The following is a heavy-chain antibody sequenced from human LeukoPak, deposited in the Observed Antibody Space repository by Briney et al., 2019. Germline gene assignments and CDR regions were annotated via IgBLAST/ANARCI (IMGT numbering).Heavy chain of an antibody. D-gene: IGHD6-19*01. CDR2: IKKDGSEK. CDR3: ARGDSSGPDYYYYMDV. J-gene: IGHJ6*03. V-gene: IGHV3-7*01. CDR1: GFIFNDYF. Sequence: GGSLRLSCAASGFIFNDYFMGWIRQAPGKGLEWVANIKKDGSEKYYVDSVKGRFTISRDNAKNSLYLQMNSLRDEDTAVYYCARGDSSGPDYYYYMDVWGKGTTVTISS.